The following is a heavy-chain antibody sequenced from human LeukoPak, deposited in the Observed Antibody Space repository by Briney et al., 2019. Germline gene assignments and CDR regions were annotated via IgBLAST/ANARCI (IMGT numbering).Heavy chain of an antibody. CDR1: GGSISSYY. D-gene: IGHD3-9*01. V-gene: IGHV4-4*07. CDR3: AREPSTGYNPWYYGMDV. CDR2: IYTSGNT. Sequence: PSETLSLTCTVSGGSISSYYWSWIRQPAGKGLEWIGRIYTSGNTNYNPSLKSRVTMSVDTSKNQFSLKLSSVTAADTAVYYCAREPSTGYNPWYYGMDVWGQGTTVTVSS. J-gene: IGHJ6*02.